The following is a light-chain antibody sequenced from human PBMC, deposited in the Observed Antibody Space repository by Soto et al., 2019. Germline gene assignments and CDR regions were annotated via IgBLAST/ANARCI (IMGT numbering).Light chain of an antibody. Sequence: DIQMTQSPSPLSASVGDRVTITCRGSQSISSWLAWYQQKQGKAPKLLIYKASNLESGDPSRFTGSGPGTEFTLTISSLQPDDFATYYCQQYNSSPLTCGQGTKVEIK. V-gene: IGKV1-5*03. CDR1: QSISSW. CDR2: KAS. CDR3: QQYNSSPLT. J-gene: IGKJ1*01.